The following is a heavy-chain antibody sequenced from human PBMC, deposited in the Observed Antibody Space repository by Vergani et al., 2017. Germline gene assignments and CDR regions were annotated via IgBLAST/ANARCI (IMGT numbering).Heavy chain of an antibody. V-gene: IGHV3-53*02. J-gene: IGHJ5*02. CDR1: VFTVSSNY. Sequence: EVQLVETGGGLIQPGGSLRLSCAASVFTVSSNYMSWVRQAPGKGLEWVSVIYSGGSTYYADSVKGRFTISRDNSKNTLYLQMNSLRDEDTGVYYCARDLRLLYNRFDPWGQGTLVTVSS. CDR3: ARDLRLLYNRFDP. CDR2: IYSGGST. D-gene: IGHD1-14*01.